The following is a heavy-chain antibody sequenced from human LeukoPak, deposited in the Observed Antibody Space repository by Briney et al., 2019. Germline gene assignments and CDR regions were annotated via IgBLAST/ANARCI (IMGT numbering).Heavy chain of an antibody. J-gene: IGHJ6*03. Sequence: ASVKVSCKASGYTFTSYYMHWGRQAPGQGLEWMGIINPSGGSTCYVQKFQGRVTMTRDTSTSTVYMERSSLRSEDTAVYYCARGVLRNYMDVWGKGTTVTVSS. CDR2: INPSGGST. CDR3: ARGVLRNYMDV. V-gene: IGHV1-46*01. CDR1: GYTFTSYY. D-gene: IGHD4/OR15-4a*01.